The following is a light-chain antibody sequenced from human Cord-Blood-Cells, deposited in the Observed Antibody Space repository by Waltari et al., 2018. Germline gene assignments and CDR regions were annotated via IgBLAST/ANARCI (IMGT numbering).Light chain of an antibody. CDR3: CSYAGSYGWV. CDR2: DVS. CDR1: SSDVGGYNY. V-gene: IGLV2-11*01. Sequence: QSALTQPRSVSGSPGQSVTISCTGTSSDVGGYNYVSWYQQHPGKAPKLMIYDVSKRPSGVPDRFSGSKSGNPASLTISGLQAEDEADYYCCSYAGSYGWVFGRGTKLTVL. J-gene: IGLJ3*02.